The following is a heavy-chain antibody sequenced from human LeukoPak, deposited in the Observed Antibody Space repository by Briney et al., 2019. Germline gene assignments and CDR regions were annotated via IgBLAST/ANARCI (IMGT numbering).Heavy chain of an antibody. Sequence: SETLSLTCIVSGGSISSYYWSWIRQPPGKGLEWIGYIYYSGSTNYNLSLKSRVTISANTSKNQFSLKLSSVTAADTAVYYCARGKPTFNYYDSSGYYSFYFDYWGQGTLVTVSS. J-gene: IGHJ4*02. CDR2: IYYSGST. D-gene: IGHD3-22*01. CDR3: ARGKPTFNYYDSSGYYSFYFDY. V-gene: IGHV4-59*01. CDR1: GGSISSYY.